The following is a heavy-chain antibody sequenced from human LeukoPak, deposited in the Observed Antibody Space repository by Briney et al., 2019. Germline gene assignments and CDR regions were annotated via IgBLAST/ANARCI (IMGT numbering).Heavy chain of an antibody. CDR1: GYTFTSYA. J-gene: IGHJ5*02. D-gene: IGHD3-10*02. V-gene: IGHV1-3*03. CDR3: ARGPLFGELFHWFDP. CDR2: INAGNGNT. Sequence: ASVRVSCKASGYTFTSYAMHWVRQAPGQRLEWMGWINAGNGNTKYSQEFQGRVTITRDTSASTAYMELSSLRSEDMAVYYCARGPLFGELFHWFDPWGQGTLVTVSS.